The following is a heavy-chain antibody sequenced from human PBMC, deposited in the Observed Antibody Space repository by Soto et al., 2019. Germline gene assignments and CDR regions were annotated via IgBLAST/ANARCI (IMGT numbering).Heavy chain of an antibody. D-gene: IGHD2-2*01. CDR2: IYPGDSDT. Sequence: GESLKISCKGSGYSFTTHWIGWVRQMPGKGLEWMGIIYPGDSDTRYSPSFQGQVTMSADNSISTAYLQWSSLKASDTAMYYCARQCCTSTSCYLDPWSQGTLVAVSS. J-gene: IGHJ5*02. CDR1: GYSFTTHW. CDR3: ARQCCTSTSCYLDP. V-gene: IGHV5-51*01.